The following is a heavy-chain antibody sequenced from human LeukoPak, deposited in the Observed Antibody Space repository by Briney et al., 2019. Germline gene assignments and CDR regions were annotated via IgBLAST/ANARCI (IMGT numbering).Heavy chain of an antibody. Sequence: GGSLRLSCAASGFTFSGYGMHWVRQAPGKGLEWAAFIRYDGTNKFYADSVKGRFTISRDNSNNTLYLQMNSLRAEDTAVYYCARGRDGYIHYWGQGTLVTVSS. CDR2: IRYDGTNK. J-gene: IGHJ4*02. V-gene: IGHV3-30*02. D-gene: IGHD5-24*01. CDR1: GFTFSGYG. CDR3: ARGRDGYIHY.